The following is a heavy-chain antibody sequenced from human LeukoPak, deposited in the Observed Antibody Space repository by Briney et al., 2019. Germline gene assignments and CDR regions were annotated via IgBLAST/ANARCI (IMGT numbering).Heavy chain of an antibody. CDR2: IYPNTGGT. V-gene: IGHV1-2*02. J-gene: IGHJ3*02. Sequence: ASVKVSCKASGYTFTAKYIHWVRQAPGQQIEGMGWIYPNTGGTHYAQNFQGRVTMTRDTSISTAYMELSRLRSNDTAVYYCARPLMVGATTRAFDIWGQGTMVTVSS. D-gene: IGHD1-26*01. CDR1: GYTFTAKY. CDR3: ARPLMVGATTRAFDI.